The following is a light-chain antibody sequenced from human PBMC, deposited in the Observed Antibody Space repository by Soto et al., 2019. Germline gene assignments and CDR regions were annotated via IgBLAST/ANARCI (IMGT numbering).Light chain of an antibody. J-gene: IGKJ1*01. CDR1: QSISRY. CDR2: GAS. Sequence: IVLTQSPGTLSLSPGERTNLSCRASQSISRYLAWYQQKPGQGPRLLIYGASSRATGTPDRFSGSGSGTDFTLTINRLEPEDFALYYCQQYGSSPPTFGHWTKVEIK. V-gene: IGKV3-20*01. CDR3: QQYGSSPPT.